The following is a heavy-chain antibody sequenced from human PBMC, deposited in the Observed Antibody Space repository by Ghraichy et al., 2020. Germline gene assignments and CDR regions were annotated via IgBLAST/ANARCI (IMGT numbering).Heavy chain of an antibody. CDR1: GFTLSSYS. J-gene: IGHJ6*02. CDR2: ITSSSRTI. V-gene: IGHV3-48*02. D-gene: IGHD4-23*01. CDR3: ARGSKVVRFFYYDGMDV. Sequence: GSLRLSCVGSGFTLSSYSMNWVRQSPGKGLEWISYITSSSRTITYADSVKGRFTISRDNAQNSLYLQMNGLRDEDTAVYYCARGSKVVRFFYYDGMDVWGQGTTVTVSS.